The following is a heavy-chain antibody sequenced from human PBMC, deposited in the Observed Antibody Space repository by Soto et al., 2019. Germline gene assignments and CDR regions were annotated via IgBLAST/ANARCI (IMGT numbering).Heavy chain of an antibody. Sequence: QVQLQESGPGLVKPSETLSLTCTVSGASISSYYWTWIRQPPGKGLEWIGYIYYSGSTNYNPSLKSRVTMSVDTSKNQFSLKLSSVTAADTAVYYCARVGHPQSSDYWGQGTLVTVSS. CDR2: IYYSGST. CDR1: GASISSYY. V-gene: IGHV4-59*01. CDR3: ARVGHPQSSDY. J-gene: IGHJ4*02. D-gene: IGHD2-2*01.